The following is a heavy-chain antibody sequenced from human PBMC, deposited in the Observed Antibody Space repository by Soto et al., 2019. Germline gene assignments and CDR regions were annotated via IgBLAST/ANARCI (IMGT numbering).Heavy chain of an antibody. J-gene: IGHJ4*02. CDR1: GFTFSSYG. CDR2: IWYDGSNK. D-gene: IGHD3-16*02. Sequence: QVPLVESGGGVVQPGRSLRLSCAASGFTFSSYGMHWVRQAPGKGLEWVAVIWYDGSNKYYADSVKGRVTISRDNSKNTLYLQMNSLRAEDTAVYYCTRAPRRLGELSPVDYWGQGTLVTVSS. CDR3: TRAPRRLGELSPVDY. V-gene: IGHV3-33*01.